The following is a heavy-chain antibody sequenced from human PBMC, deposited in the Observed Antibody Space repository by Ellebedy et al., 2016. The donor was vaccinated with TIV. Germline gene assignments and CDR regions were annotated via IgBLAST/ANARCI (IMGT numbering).Heavy chain of an antibody. J-gene: IGHJ5*02. CDR2: IYPGDSDT. D-gene: IGHD1-26*01. Sequence: KVSCKGSGYSFTSYWIGWVRQMPGKGLEWMGIIYPGDSDTRYSPSFQGQVTISADKSLSTSYLQWSSLKASDTAMYYCARSMVGATSCWFDPWGQGTLVTVSS. V-gene: IGHV5-51*01. CDR1: GYSFTSYW. CDR3: ARSMVGATSCWFDP.